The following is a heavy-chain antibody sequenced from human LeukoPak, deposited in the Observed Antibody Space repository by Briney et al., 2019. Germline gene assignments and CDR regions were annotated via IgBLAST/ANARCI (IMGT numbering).Heavy chain of an antibody. CDR1: GFTFSYHW. V-gene: IGHV3-7*01. Sequence: QPGGSLRRSCAASGFTFSYHWMTWVRQAPGKGLEWVANIKNDGAVKNYVDSVKGRFTISRDNAKNSLYLQMNSLRAEDTAVYYCAKDSYSKGDFWGQGVLVTVSS. J-gene: IGHJ4*02. CDR3: AKDSYSKGDF. D-gene: IGHD6-13*01. CDR2: IKNDGAVK.